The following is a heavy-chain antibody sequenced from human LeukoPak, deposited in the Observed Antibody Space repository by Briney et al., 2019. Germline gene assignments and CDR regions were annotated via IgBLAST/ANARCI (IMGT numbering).Heavy chain of an antibody. CDR2: ISYDGNNQ. CDR1: GFTFSNYG. Sequence: PGGSLRLSCAASGFTFSNYGMHWVRQAPGKGLEWVAVISYDGNNQYYGDSVKGRFTISRDNSKNTLYLQMNSLRAEDTAVYYCAKGTRYYYYMDVWGKGTTVTISS. J-gene: IGHJ6*03. V-gene: IGHV3-30*18. CDR3: AKGTRYYYYMDV.